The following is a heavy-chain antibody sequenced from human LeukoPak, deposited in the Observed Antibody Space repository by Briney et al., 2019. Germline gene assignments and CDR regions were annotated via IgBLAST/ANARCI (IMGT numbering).Heavy chain of an antibody. Sequence: GGSLRLSCAASGFAFSRYGMHWVRQAPGKGLEWVAFIRYDATNKYYADSVKGRFTISRDNSNNTLYLQMSSLRAEDTAVYYCAKDPPRYYYDSSEMDWGQGTLVTVSS. CDR1: GFAFSRYG. V-gene: IGHV3-30*02. CDR2: IRYDATNK. J-gene: IGHJ4*02. D-gene: IGHD3-22*01. CDR3: AKDPPRYYYDSSEMD.